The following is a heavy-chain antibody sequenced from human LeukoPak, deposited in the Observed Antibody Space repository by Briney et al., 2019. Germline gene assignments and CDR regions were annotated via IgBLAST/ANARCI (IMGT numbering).Heavy chain of an antibody. Sequence: ASVKVSCKASGYTFTRNYMHWVRQAPGQGLEWMGIINPSGGSTTYAQKFQGRVTMTRDTSTSTVYMELSSLRSEDTAVYYCARVGSSGWYGYWGQGTLVTVSS. V-gene: IGHV1-46*01. D-gene: IGHD6-19*01. CDR2: INPSGGST. CDR1: GYTFTRNY. J-gene: IGHJ4*02. CDR3: ARVGSSGWYGY.